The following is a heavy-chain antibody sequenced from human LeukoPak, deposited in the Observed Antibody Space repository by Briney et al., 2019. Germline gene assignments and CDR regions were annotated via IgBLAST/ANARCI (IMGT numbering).Heavy chain of an antibody. CDR3: ARDEAAAGTLHDY. D-gene: IGHD6-13*01. J-gene: IGHJ4*02. Sequence: SETLSLTCTVSGGPISSYYWSWIRQPPGKGLEWIGYIYYSGSTNYNPSLKSRVTMSVDTSKNQFSLKLSSVTAADTAVYYCARDEAAAGTLHDYWGQGTLVTVSS. CDR1: GGPISSYY. CDR2: IYYSGST. V-gene: IGHV4-59*12.